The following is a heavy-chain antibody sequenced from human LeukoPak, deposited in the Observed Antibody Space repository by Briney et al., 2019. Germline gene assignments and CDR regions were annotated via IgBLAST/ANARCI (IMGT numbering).Heavy chain of an antibody. Sequence: SETLSLTCTVSGYSISSGYYWGWIRQPPGKGLEWIGSIYHSGSTYYNPSLKSRVTMSVDTSKNQFSLKLSSVTAADTAVYYCARDADSSGLTPPYYYYYMDVWGKGTTVTISS. CDR1: GYSISSGYY. D-gene: IGHD3-22*01. J-gene: IGHJ6*03. CDR3: ARDADSSGLTPPYYYYYMDV. CDR2: IYHSGST. V-gene: IGHV4-38-2*02.